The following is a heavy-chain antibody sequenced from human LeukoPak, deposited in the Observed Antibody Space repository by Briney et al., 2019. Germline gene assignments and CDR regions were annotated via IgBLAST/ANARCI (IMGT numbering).Heavy chain of an antibody. CDR2: IYYSGST. J-gene: IGHJ4*02. CDR1: GGSISSSSYY. D-gene: IGHD1-1*01. V-gene: IGHV4-39*01. CDR3: ARHAPGTWPYFDD. Sequence: SETLSLTCTLSGGSISSSSYYWGWIRQPPGKRLEWIGSIYYSGSTYYNPSLKSRVTISVDTSKNQFSLKLSSVTAADTAVYYCARHAPGTWPYFDDWGQGTPVTVFS.